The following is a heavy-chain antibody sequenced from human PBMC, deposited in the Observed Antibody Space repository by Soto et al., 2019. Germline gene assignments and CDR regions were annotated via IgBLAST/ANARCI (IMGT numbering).Heavy chain of an antibody. CDR3: ARGMRRWELLGH. D-gene: IGHD1-26*01. V-gene: IGHV3-23*01. J-gene: IGHJ4*02. Sequence: EVQLLESGGGQVQPGGSLRLSCTASGFRFDIYAMNWVRQAPGKGPEWIAVISGSGATTYHADSVKGRFTISRDNSKNTLYLQMNSLRAEDTAIYYCARGMRRWELLGHWGQGTPVTVSS. CDR2: ISGSGATT. CDR1: GFRFDIYA.